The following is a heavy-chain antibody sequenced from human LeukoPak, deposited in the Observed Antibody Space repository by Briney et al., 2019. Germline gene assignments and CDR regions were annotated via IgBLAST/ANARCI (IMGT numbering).Heavy chain of an antibody. D-gene: IGHD1-26*01. CDR2: IIPIFGTA. Sequence: SVKVSCKASGGTFSSYAISWVRQAPGQGLEWMGGIIPIFGTANYAQKFQGRVTITTDESMSTAYMELSSLRSEDTAVYYCARVREGAYYYYMDVWGKGTTVTVSS. CDR1: GGTFSSYA. J-gene: IGHJ6*03. CDR3: ARVREGAYYYYMDV. V-gene: IGHV1-69*05.